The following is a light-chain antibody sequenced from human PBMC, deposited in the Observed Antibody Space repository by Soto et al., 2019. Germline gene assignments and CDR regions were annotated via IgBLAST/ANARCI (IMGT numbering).Light chain of an antibody. Sequence: QSALTQPRSVSGSPGQSVTISCTGTSSDVGGYNYVSWYQQYPGKAPELMIYDVSKRPSGVPDRFSASKSGNTASLTISGLQAEDEADYYCCSYAGSYTWVFGGGPKLTVL. CDR1: SSDVGGYNY. CDR3: CSYAGSYTWV. CDR2: DVS. V-gene: IGLV2-11*01. J-gene: IGLJ3*02.